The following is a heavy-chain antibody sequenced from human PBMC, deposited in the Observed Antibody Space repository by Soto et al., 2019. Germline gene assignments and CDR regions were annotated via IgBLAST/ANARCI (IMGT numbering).Heavy chain of an antibody. V-gene: IGHV4-39*01. CDR3: ARHYSSGSRNWFDP. D-gene: IGHD6-19*01. Sequence: WVRQPPGKGLEWIGSIYYSGSTYYNPSLRSRVTISVDTSKNQFSLKLSSVTAADTAVFYCARHYSSGSRNWFDPWGQGTLVTVSP. J-gene: IGHJ5*02. CDR2: IYYSGST.